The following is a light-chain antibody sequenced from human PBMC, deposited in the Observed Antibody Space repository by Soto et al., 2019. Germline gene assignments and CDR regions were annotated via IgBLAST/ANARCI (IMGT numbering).Light chain of an antibody. Sequence: QPVLTQPPSVSGSPGQSVTISCTGTSRDIGSYNDVSWYQQTPGTAPKLMISGVSHRPSGVPDRFSGSKSGSTASLTISGLQAEDEADYYCSAYTTDNVLFGGGTKLTVL. CDR3: SAYTTDNVL. V-gene: IGLV2-18*02. J-gene: IGLJ2*01. CDR2: GVS. CDR1: SRDIGSYND.